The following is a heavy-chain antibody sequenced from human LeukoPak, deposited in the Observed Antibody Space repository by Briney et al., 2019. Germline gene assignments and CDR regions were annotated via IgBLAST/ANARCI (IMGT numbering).Heavy chain of an antibody. D-gene: IGHD6-19*01. V-gene: IGHV4-4*09. J-gene: IGHJ4*02. CDR2: IYTSGST. Sequence: SETLSLTCTVSGGSISSYYWSWIRQPPGKGLEWIGYIYTSGSTNYNPSLKSRVTISVDMSKNQFSLKLSSVTAADTAVYYCARHREQWLEYWGQGTLVTVSS. CDR1: GGSISSYY. CDR3: ARHREQWLEY.